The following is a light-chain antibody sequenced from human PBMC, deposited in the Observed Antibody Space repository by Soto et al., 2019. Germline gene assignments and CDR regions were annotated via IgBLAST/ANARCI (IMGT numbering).Light chain of an antibody. J-gene: IGKJ1*01. V-gene: IGKV3-20*01. CDR1: QSVSNNY. Sequence: EIVLTQSPGTLSLSQGERATLSCRSSQSVSNNYLAWSQQKPVQAPRLLIYGASNRATGIPDRFSGSSSGTDFTITSSRLEPEVSAVYYCQQYGCSGTFGEGTKVEIK. CDR2: GAS. CDR3: QQYGCSGT.